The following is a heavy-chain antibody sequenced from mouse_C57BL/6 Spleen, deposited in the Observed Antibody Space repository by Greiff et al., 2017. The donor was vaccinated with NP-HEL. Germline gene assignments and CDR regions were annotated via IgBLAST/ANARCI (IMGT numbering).Heavy chain of an antibody. J-gene: IGHJ1*03. V-gene: IGHV1-69*01. CDR3: ARPESEYFDV. CDR1: GYTFTSYW. CDR2: IDPSDSYT. Sequence: VQLQQPGAELVMPGASVKLSCKASGYTFTSYWMHWVKQRPGQGLEWIGEIDPSDSYTNYNQKFKGKSTLTVDKSSSTAYMQLSSLTSEDSAVYYCARPESEYFDVWGTGTTVTVSS.